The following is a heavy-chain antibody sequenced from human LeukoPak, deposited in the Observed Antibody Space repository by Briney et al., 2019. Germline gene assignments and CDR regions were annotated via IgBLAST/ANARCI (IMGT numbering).Heavy chain of an antibody. Sequence: PGGSLRLSCAASGFTFSSYSMNWVRQAPGKGLEWVXSISSSSSYIYYADSVKGRFTISRDNDKNSLYLQMNSLGAEDTAVYYCARGGFSGWAVYAFDIWGQGTMVTVSS. V-gene: IGHV3-21*01. D-gene: IGHD6-19*01. J-gene: IGHJ3*02. CDR2: ISSSSSYI. CDR3: ARGGFSGWAVYAFDI. CDR1: GFTFSSYS.